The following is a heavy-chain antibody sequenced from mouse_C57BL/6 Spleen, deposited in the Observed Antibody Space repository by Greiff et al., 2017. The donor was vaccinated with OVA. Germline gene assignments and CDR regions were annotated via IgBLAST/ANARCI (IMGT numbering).Heavy chain of an antibody. CDR3: ARLDDYLGRFDY. V-gene: IGHV1-39*01. CDR2: INPNYGTT. Sequence: EVKLMESGPELVKPGASVKISCKASGYSFTDYNMNWVKQSNGKSLEWIGVINPNYGTTSYNQKFKGKATLTVDQSSSTAYMQLNSLTSEDSAVYYCARLDDYLGRFDYWGQGTTLTVSS. CDR1: GYSFTDYN. J-gene: IGHJ2*01. D-gene: IGHD2-4*01.